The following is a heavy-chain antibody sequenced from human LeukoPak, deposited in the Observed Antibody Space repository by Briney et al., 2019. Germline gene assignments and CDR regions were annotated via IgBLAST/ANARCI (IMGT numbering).Heavy chain of an antibody. CDR1: GGSISSGGYY. CDR2: IYYSGNT. J-gene: IGHJ4*02. CDR3: AIAQSDWLLPVSFDH. Sequence: TLSLTCTVSGGSISSGGYYWSWIRQPPGKGLEWIGYIYYSGNTYYNPSLKSRITISVDTSSNQFSLKLSSVTAADTAVYYCAIAQSDWLLPVSFDHWGQGTLVTVSS. V-gene: IGHV4-30-4*01. D-gene: IGHD3-9*01.